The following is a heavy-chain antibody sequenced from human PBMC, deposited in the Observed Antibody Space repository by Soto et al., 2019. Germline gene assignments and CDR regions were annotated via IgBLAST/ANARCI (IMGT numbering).Heavy chain of an antibody. V-gene: IGHV3-23*01. D-gene: IGHD3-10*01. Sequence: GGSLRLSCAASGFTFSSYAMSWVRQAPGKGLEWVSAISGSGGSTYYADSVKGRFTISRDNSKNTLYLQMNSLRAEDTAVYYCAKDSGITMVRGVNAPLFDYWGQGTLVTVSS. CDR3: AKDSGITMVRGVNAPLFDY. CDR2: ISGSGGST. CDR1: GFTFSSYA. J-gene: IGHJ4*02.